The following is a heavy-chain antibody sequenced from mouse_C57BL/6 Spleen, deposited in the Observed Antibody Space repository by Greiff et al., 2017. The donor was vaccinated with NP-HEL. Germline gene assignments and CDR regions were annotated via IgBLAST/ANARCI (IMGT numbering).Heavy chain of an antibody. Sequence: VHVKQSVAELVRPGASVKLSCTASGFNIKNTYMHWVKQRPEQGLEWIGRIDPANGNTKYAPKFQGKATITADTSSNTAYLQLSSLTSEDTAIYYCASDYYGSNPLPYWGQGTLVTVSA. CDR2: IDPANGNT. D-gene: IGHD1-1*01. CDR3: ASDYYGSNPLPY. J-gene: IGHJ3*01. CDR1: GFNIKNTY. V-gene: IGHV14-3*01.